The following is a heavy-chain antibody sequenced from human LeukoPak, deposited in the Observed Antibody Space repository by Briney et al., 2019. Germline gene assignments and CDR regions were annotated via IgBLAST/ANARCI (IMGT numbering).Heavy chain of an antibody. CDR3: ARDRGLALVTGTFDY. D-gene: IGHD2-21*02. J-gene: IGHJ4*02. CDR2: ISSSATTI. Sequence: PGGSLRLSCAASGFTFSSYEMNWVRQAPGKGLEWVSYISSSATTIYYADSVKGRFTISRDNAKNSLYLQMNSLRAEDTAVYYCARDRGLALVTGTFDYWGQGTLVTVSS. V-gene: IGHV3-48*03. CDR1: GFTFSSYE.